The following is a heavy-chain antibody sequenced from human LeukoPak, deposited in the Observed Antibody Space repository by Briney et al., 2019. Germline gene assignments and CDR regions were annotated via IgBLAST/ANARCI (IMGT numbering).Heavy chain of an antibody. J-gene: IGHJ4*02. D-gene: IGHD6-19*01. CDR1: GFSFSTSA. V-gene: IGHV3-23*01. CDR2: ISGNGVST. CDR3: AKGLYSSGWYWGA. Sequence: GGSLTLSCVTSGFSFSTSAMNWVRQGPGQGLEWVSFISGNGVSTYYADSVKGRFTISRDNSKNTMYLQMNSLRAEDTAVYYCAKGLYSSGWYWGAWGQGTLVTVSS.